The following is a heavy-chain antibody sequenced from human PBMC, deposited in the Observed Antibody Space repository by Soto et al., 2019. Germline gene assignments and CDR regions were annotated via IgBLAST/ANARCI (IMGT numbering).Heavy chain of an antibody. CDR1: GGSISSSSYY. D-gene: IGHD6-6*01. J-gene: IGHJ5*02. V-gene: IGHV4-39*01. CDR2: IYYSGST. CDR3: ARHARMEAARPGWFDP. Sequence: SETLSLTCTVSGGSISSSSYYWGWIRQPPGKGLEWIGSIYYSGSTNYNPSLKSRVTISVDTSKNQFSLKLSSVTAADTAVYYCARHARMEAARPGWFDPWGQGTLVTVPQ.